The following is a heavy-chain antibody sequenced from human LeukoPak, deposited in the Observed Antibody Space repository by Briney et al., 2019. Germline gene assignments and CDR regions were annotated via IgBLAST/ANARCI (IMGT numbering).Heavy chain of an antibody. J-gene: IGHJ4*02. V-gene: IGHV3-48*01. CDR2: ISSGSSSI. CDR1: GFTFSSYS. CDR3: ARGRVDFDY. Sequence: PGGSLRLSCAASGFTFSSYSMNWVRQAPGKGLEWVSYISSGSSSIYLADSVEGRFTISRDNGKNSLFPQMNSLRAEDTAVYYCARGRVDFDYWGQGTLVTVSS. D-gene: IGHD2-15*01.